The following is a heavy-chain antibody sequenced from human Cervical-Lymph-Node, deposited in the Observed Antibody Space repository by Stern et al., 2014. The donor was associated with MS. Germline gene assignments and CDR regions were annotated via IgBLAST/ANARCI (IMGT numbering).Heavy chain of an antibody. D-gene: IGHD2-15*01. Sequence: LGETVAEVKKTVASVKVSCKASGYTFTSYGISWVRQAPGQGLEWMGWISAYNGNTNYAQKLQGRVTMTTDTSTSTAHMELRSLRSDDTAVYYCARGLLGSENAFDIWGQGTMVTVSS. V-gene: IGHV1-18*01. CDR2: ISAYNGNT. CDR1: GYTFTSYG. CDR3: ARGLLGSENAFDI. J-gene: IGHJ3*02.